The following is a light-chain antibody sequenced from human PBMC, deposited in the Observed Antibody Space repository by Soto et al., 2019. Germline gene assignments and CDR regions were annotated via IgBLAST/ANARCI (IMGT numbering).Light chain of an antibody. CDR1: SSNVGAYTF. Sequence: QSALTQPRSVSGSPGQSVTISCTGTSSNVGAYTFVSWYQQHPGEAPNLIIYHVNKRPSGVPDRFSGSKSGNTASLTISGLQAEDECDYYCSAYGGNADVVFGGGTQLTVL. CDR3: SAYGGNADVV. V-gene: IGLV2-11*01. CDR2: HVN. J-gene: IGLJ2*01.